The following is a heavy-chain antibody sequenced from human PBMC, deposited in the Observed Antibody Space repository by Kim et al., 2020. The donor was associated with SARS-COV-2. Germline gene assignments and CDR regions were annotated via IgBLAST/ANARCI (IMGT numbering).Heavy chain of an antibody. J-gene: IGHJ4*02. CDR2: ISGYNVNT. V-gene: IGHV1-18*04. CDR1: GYTFTAYG. Sequence: ASVKVSCKASGYTFTAYGISWVRQAPGQGLEWMGWISGYNVNTNYAQKFQGRVTMTTDTSTRTGYMELRSLRSDDTAVYYCAREGAPAAAIDSWGQGTLVTVSS. CDR3: AREGAPAAAIDS. D-gene: IGHD2-2*01.